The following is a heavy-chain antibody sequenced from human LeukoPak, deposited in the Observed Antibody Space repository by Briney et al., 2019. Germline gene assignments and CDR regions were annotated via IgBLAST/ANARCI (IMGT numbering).Heavy chain of an antibody. D-gene: IGHD2-2*02. J-gene: IGHJ6*02. CDR1: GYTFTSYG. CDR3: ARVAGYCSSTSCYTGVYYYYYGMDV. CDR2: ISAYNGNT. Sequence: ASVKVSRKASGYTFTSYGISWVRQAPGQGLEWMGWISAYNGNTSYAQKLQGRVTMTTDTSTSTAYMELRSLRSDDTAVYYCARVAGYCSSTSCYTGVYYYYYGMDVWGQGTTVTVSS. V-gene: IGHV1-18*01.